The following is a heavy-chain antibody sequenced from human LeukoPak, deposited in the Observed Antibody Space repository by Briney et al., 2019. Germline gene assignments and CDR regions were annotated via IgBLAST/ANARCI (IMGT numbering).Heavy chain of an antibody. D-gene: IGHD3-22*01. CDR2: TYYRSRWYN. Sequence: SQTLSLTCDVSGDSVSSNTAAWSWIRQSPSRGLEWLGRTYYRSRWYNDYAESVRSRITINPDTSKNHVALHLKSVTPEDSAVYYCARDQGSMIVVRTTNWYFDLWGRGTLVTVSS. CDR1: GDSVSSNTAA. CDR3: ARDQGSMIVVRTTNWYFDL. V-gene: IGHV6-1*01. J-gene: IGHJ2*01.